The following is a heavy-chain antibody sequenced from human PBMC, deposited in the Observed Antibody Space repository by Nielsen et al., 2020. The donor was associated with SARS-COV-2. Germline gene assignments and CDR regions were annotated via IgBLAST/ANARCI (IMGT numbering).Heavy chain of an antibody. CDR2: ISNGGGNT. Sequence: GGSLRLSCAASGFTFTTYPMSWVRQAPGKGLEWVSTISNGGGNTYYADSVRGRFTVTRDNSKNTLYLEMNSLRAEDTAIYYCAKMVVAPTYWFDPWGQGTLVTVSS. D-gene: IGHD2-15*01. V-gene: IGHV3-23*01. J-gene: IGHJ5*02. CDR3: AKMVVAPTYWFDP. CDR1: GFTFTTYP.